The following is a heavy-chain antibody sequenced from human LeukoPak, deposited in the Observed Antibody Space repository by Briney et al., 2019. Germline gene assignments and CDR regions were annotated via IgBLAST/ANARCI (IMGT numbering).Heavy chain of an antibody. D-gene: IGHD4-17*01. CDR1: GGSISSYC. CDR3: ARSHDYGDLNWFDP. J-gene: IGHJ5*02. V-gene: IGHV4-59*01. CDR2: IYYSGST. Sequence: SETLSLTCTVSGGSISSYCWSWIRQPPGKGLEWIGYIYYSGSTNYNPSLKSRVTISVDTSKNQFSLKLSSVTAADTAVYYCARSHDYGDLNWFDPWGQGTLVTVSS.